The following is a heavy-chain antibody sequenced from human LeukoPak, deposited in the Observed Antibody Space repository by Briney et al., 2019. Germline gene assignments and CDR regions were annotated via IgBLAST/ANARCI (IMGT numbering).Heavy chain of an antibody. CDR3: ASLLRRYSSHNWFDP. D-gene: IGHD6-13*01. J-gene: IGHJ5*02. CDR1: GGSFSGYY. CDR2: INHSGST. V-gene: IGHV4-34*01. Sequence: PSETLSLTCAVYGGSFSGYYWSWIRQPPGKGLEWIGEINHSGSTNYNPSLKSRVTISVDTSKNQFSLKLSSVTTADTAVYYCASLLRRYSSHNWFDPWGQGTLVTVSS.